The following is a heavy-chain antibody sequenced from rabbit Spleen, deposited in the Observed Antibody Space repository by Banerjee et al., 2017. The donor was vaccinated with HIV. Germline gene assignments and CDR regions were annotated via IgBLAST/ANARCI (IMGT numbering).Heavy chain of an antibody. CDR1: GVSLNDKDV. CDR3: AQDLAGFICLNFYL. Sequence: EQLGESGGGLVKPEGSLTLTCKASGVSLNDKDVMCWVRQAPGKGLEWIACINIVTGKSVYSSLAKGRFPISKTSSATVTLQMTSLTAADPATFFCAQDLAGFICLNFYLLGPGPLVTVS. J-gene: IGHJ6*01. V-gene: IGHV1S45*01. D-gene: IGHD4-1*01. CDR2: INIVTGKS.